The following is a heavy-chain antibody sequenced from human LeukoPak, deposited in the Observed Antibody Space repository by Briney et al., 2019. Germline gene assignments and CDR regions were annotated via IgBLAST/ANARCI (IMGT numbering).Heavy chain of an antibody. J-gene: IGHJ6*02. CDR1: GFTFSSYA. CDR2: ISGSGGST. CDR3: AKFRGIAARPKWDYYYGMDV. Sequence: GGSLRLSCAASGFTFSSYAKSWVRQAPGKGLEWVSAISGSGGSTYYADSVKGRFTISRDNSKNTLYLQMNSLGAEDTAVYYCAKFRGIAARPKWDYYYGMDVWGQGTTVTVSS. V-gene: IGHV3-23*01. D-gene: IGHD6-6*01.